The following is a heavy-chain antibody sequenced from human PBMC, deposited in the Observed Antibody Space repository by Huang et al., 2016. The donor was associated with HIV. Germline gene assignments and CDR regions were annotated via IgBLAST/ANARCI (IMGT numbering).Heavy chain of an antibody. V-gene: IGHV3-49*03. D-gene: IGHD4-17*01. CDR2: VRSKAFGGAS. J-gene: IGHJ6*03. CDR3: SPSGDDYFYFYMDV. Sequence: QLVESGGDSVQSGRSLRLSCRGSGFIFNDFAINWFRQSPGKGLERRGCVRSKAFGGASKSAPSVKDRFTVSRDEAKNVAFLQMDNLQVDDTAIYYCSPSGDDYFYFYMDVWGNGTTVIVS. CDR1: GFIFNDFA.